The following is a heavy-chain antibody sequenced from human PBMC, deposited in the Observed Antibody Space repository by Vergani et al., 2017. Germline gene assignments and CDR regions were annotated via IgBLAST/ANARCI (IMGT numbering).Heavy chain of an antibody. D-gene: IGHD3-9*01. CDR1: GGSLSSYY. CDR3: TRDNDIILTGYYTDYYYTLMDG. CDR2: VYYSWCT. V-gene: IGHV4-59*01. J-gene: IGHJ6*03. Sequence: QVQLQESGPGLVKPSETLSLTCTVSGGSLSSYYWSWIRQPPGKGLEWIGYVYYSWCTNYNPSLNSRVTISVETSKNQFSLTLSSVTAADTTVYYCTRDNDIILTGYYTDYYYTLMDGWGEGSSVTVS.